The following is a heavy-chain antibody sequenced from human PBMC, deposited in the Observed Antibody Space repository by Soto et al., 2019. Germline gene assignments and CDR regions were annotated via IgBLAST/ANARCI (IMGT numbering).Heavy chain of an antibody. Sequence: PGGSLRLSCAASGFTFSSYAMSWVRQAPGKGLEWVSAISGSGGSTYYADSVKGRFTISRDNSKNTLYLQMNSLRAEDTAVYYCTRDGDYYRSGSYGYFDYWGQGTLVTVSS. CDR3: TRDGDYYRSGSYGYFDY. CDR1: GFTFSSYA. CDR2: ISGSGGST. J-gene: IGHJ4*02. D-gene: IGHD3-10*01. V-gene: IGHV3-23*01.